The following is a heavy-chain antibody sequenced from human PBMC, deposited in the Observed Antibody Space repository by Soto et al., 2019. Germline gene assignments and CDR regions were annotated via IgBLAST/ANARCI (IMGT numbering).Heavy chain of an antibody. CDR2: IYSGGTT. CDR3: ARVLDYYGTYALDI. Sequence: EVQLVESGGGLIQPGGSLRISCAASGFTVSSNYMSWVRQAPGRGLAWVSVIYSGGTTYNASSVKGRFTISRDNSKNTLYLQMNSLRAEDTAVYYCARVLDYYGTYALDIWGQGTMVTVSS. V-gene: IGHV3-53*01. CDR1: GFTVSSNY. J-gene: IGHJ3*02. D-gene: IGHD3-10*01.